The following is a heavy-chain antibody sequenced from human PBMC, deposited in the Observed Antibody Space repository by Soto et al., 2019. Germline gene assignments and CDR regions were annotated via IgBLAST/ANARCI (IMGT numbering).Heavy chain of an antibody. CDR2: INAANGNT. V-gene: IGHV1-3*01. CDR1: GYTFSTYA. CDR3: ARDLLWTRGYYYYYGMDV. Sequence: ASMKVSYQISGYTFSTYALHWVRLAPGQRLEWMRCINAANGNTKYSQEFQGRVTITRDTSASTAYMELSSLRSEDTAVYYCARDLLWTRGYYYYYGMDVWGRGTTVPVSS. J-gene: IGHJ6*02. D-gene: IGHD3-10*01.